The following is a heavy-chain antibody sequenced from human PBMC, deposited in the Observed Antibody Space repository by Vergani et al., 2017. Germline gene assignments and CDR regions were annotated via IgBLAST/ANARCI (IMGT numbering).Heavy chain of an antibody. J-gene: IGHJ5*02. CDR3: AKERFGGELSAFDP. Sequence: EVQLLESGGDLVQPGGSLRLSCAASGFTFIMHAMNWVRQAPGKGLEWIAYISSSSGTIYMADSVKGRFTISRDNVKEILYLQMSSLRADDTAIYYCAKERFGGELSAFDPWGRGTLVSVSS. V-gene: IGHV3-48*04. CDR2: ISSSSGTI. CDR1: GFTFIMHA. D-gene: IGHD3-10*01.